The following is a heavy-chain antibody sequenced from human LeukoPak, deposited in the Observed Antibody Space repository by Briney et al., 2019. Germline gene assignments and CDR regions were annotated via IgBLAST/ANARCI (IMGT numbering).Heavy chain of an antibody. V-gene: IGHV1-2*02. D-gene: IGHD3-22*01. CDR1: GYTFTGYF. Sequence: GASVKVSCKASGYTFTGYFMHWVRQAPGQGLEWMGWINPNSGGTNFAQKFQGRVTMARDTSISTAYMELSRLRSDDTAVYYCAKATHYDSSGYYDYWGQGTLVTVSS. CDR3: AKATHYDSSGYYDY. J-gene: IGHJ4*02. CDR2: INPNSGGT.